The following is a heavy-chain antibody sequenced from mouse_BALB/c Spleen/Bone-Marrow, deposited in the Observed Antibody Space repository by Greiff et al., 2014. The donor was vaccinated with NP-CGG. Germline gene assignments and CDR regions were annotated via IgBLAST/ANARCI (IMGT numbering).Heavy chain of an antibody. CDR2: IYPGGGYT. Sequence: VMLVESGAELVRPGTSVKISCKASGYTFTNYWLGWVKQRPGHGLEWIGDIYPGGGYTNCNEKFKGKATLTADTSSSTAYMQLSSLTSEDSAVYFCAREVRRYFDVWGAGTTVTVSS. D-gene: IGHD2-14*01. J-gene: IGHJ1*01. V-gene: IGHV1-63*02. CDR3: AREVRRYFDV. CDR1: GYTFTNYW.